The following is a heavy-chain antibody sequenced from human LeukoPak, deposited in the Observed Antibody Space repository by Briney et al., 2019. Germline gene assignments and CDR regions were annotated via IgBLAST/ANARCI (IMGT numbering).Heavy chain of an antibody. CDR2: IYANGNT. J-gene: IGHJ2*01. Sequence: GGSLRLSCAASGFTVSSKYLTWVRQAPGKGLEWVSLIYANGNTDCADSVKGRFTISRDISKNTMSLQMNGLRAEDTAVYYCVSYEQQLSDWYFDLWGRGTLVTVSS. D-gene: IGHD6-13*01. CDR1: GFTVSSKY. V-gene: IGHV3-53*01. CDR3: VSYEQQLSDWYFDL.